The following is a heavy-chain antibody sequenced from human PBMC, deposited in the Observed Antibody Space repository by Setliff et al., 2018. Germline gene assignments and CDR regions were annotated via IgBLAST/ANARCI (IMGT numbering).Heavy chain of an antibody. CDR3: ARCYGVRGVAYYFDY. D-gene: IGHD3-10*01. CDR2: IYHSGST. V-gene: IGHV4-38-2*02. CDR1: GYSISSGYY. Sequence: SETLSLTCTVSGYSISSGYYWGWIRQPPGKGLEWIGSIYHSGSTYYNPSLKSRVTISVDTSKNQFSLKLSSVTAADTAVYYCARCYGVRGVAYYFDYWGQGTLVTVSS. J-gene: IGHJ4*02.